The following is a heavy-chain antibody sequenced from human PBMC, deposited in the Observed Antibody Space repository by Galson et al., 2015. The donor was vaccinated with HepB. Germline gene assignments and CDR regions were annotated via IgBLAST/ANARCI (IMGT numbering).Heavy chain of an antibody. D-gene: IGHD3-16*02. CDR3: ARGGRVDGRVDYDYVWGSYRSGGNWFDP. CDR1: GGSISSYY. J-gene: IGHJ5*02. V-gene: IGHV4-4*07. Sequence: SETLSLTCTVSGGSISSYYWSWIRQPAGKGLEWIGRIYTSGSTNYNPSLKSRVTMSVDTSKNQFSLKLSSVTAADTAVYYCARGGRVDGRVDYDYVWGSYRSGGNWFDPWGQGTLVTVSS. CDR2: IYTSGST.